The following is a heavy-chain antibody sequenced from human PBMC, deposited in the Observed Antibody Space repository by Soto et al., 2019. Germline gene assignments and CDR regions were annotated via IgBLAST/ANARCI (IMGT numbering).Heavy chain of an antibody. CDR2: ISGSGGST. CDR1: GFTFSSYA. CDR3: AKIHDIVVVVAATAY. V-gene: IGHV3-23*01. Sequence: EVQLLESGGGLVQPGGSLRLSCAASGFTFSSYAMSWVRQAPGKGLEWVSAISGSGGSTCYADSVKGRFTISRDNSKNTLYLQMNSLSAEDTAVYYCAKIHDIVVVVAATAYWGQGTLVTVSS. J-gene: IGHJ4*02. D-gene: IGHD2-15*01.